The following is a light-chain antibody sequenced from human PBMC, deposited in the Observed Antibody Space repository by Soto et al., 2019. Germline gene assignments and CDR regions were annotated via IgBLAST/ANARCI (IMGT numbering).Light chain of an antibody. CDR2: KAS. CDR1: QTISSW. CDR3: QHYNSDSDA. V-gene: IGKV1-5*03. Sequence: DIPMTQSPSTLSGAVGDRVTITCRASQTISSWLACYQQKPGKAPKLLIYKASTLKSGVPSRFSCSGSGTEFTLTISSMQHDDCATYYCQHYNSDSDAVGQGTQL. J-gene: IGKJ1*01.